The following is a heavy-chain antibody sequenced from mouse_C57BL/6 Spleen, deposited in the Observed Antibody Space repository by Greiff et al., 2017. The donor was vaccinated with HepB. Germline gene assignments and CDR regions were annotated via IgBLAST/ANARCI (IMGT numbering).Heavy chain of an antibody. CDR2: IWSGGST. J-gene: IGHJ3*01. Sequence: QVQLQQSGPGLVQPSQSLSITCTVSGFSLTSYGVHWVRQSPGKGLEWLGVIWSGGSTDYNAAFISRLSISKDNSKSQDFFKMNSLQADDTAIYYCVRSTMVTRELFAYWGQGTLVTVSA. CDR3: VRSTMVTRELFAY. V-gene: IGHV2-2*01. CDR1: GFSLTSYG. D-gene: IGHD2-2*01.